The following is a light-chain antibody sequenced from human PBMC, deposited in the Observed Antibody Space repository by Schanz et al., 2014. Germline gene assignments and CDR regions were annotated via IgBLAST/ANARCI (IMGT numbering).Light chain of an antibody. V-gene: IGKV3-11*01. CDR1: QSVSNN. CDR3: HHRSHWRGT. Sequence: ETVLTQSPGTLSLSPGERATLSCRASQSVSNNLAWYQQKPGQAPRLLISAASTRATAIPARFSGSGSGTDFTLTISSLKPEDFAVYYCHHRSHWRGTFGQGTKLEIK. J-gene: IGKJ2*02. CDR2: AAS.